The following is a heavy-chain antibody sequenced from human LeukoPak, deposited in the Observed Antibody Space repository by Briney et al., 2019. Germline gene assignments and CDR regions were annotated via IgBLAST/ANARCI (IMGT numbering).Heavy chain of an antibody. V-gene: IGHV3-66*01. CDR1: AFTVSSHY. Sequence: GGSLRLSCAASAFTVSSHYMSWVRHTPEKGLKWVAVIYIDGSTFYADSVKDRFTISRDNSKNTLYLQMNSLRAEDTAVYYCASLRTNTFAWGQGTLVTVSS. CDR3: ASLRTNTFA. CDR2: IYIDGST. J-gene: IGHJ5*02. D-gene: IGHD3-10*01.